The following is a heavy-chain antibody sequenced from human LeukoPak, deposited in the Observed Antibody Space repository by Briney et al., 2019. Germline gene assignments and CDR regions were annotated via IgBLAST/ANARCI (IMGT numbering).Heavy chain of an antibody. V-gene: IGHV1-18*01. J-gene: IGHJ5*02. D-gene: IGHD5-12*01. Sequence: ASVKVSCKASGYTFSSYGISWVRQAPGQGLERMGWISADNGNTNYVQKFQGRVTMTTDTSTSTAYMELRSLRSDDTAVYYCARVDYSGYDTRGWFDPWGQGTLVTVSS. CDR3: ARVDYSGYDTRGWFDP. CDR1: GYTFSSYG. CDR2: ISADNGNT.